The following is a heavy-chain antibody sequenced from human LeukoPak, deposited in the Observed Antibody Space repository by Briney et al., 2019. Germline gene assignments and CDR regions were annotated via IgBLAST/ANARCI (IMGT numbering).Heavy chain of an antibody. D-gene: IGHD5/OR15-5a*01. J-gene: IGHJ4*02. CDR1: GFIFSNYG. CDR2: IRYDGSDE. Sequence: GGSLRLSCAASGFIFSNYGMHWVRQAPGKGLEWITFIRYDGSDENYTDSVKGRFTISRDNSKNTLFLQMNSLRAEDTAVYYCARVRGVGSTIPYYFDYWGQGTLVTVSS. CDR3: ARVRGVGSTIPYYFDY. V-gene: IGHV3-30*02.